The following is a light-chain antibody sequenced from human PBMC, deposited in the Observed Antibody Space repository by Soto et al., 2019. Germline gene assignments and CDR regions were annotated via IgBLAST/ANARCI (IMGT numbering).Light chain of an antibody. CDR1: NGHNTNA. Sequence: QPVLTQSPSASASLGASVKLTCTLSNGHNTNAIEWHQQRPEKGPRLLMKLNSDGSHSRGGALPDRFSGSSSGAERHPTISALPSEDEADYYFQTWDTGMVFGGGTKLTVL. CDR2: LNSDGSH. CDR3: QTWDTGMV. J-gene: IGLJ2*01. V-gene: IGLV4-69*01.